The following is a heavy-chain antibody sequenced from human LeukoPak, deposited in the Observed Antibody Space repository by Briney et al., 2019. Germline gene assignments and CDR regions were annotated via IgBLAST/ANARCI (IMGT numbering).Heavy chain of an antibody. CDR2: IIPILGIA. CDR1: GGTFSSYA. J-gene: IGHJ4*02. Sequence: ASVKVSCKASGGTFSSYAISWVRQAPGQGLEWMGRIIPILGIANYAQKFQGRVTTTADKSTSTAYMELSSLRSEDTAVYYCARGYEDPAFDYWGQEPLVTVSS. CDR3: ARGYEDPAFDY. V-gene: IGHV1-69*04. D-gene: IGHD2-2*01.